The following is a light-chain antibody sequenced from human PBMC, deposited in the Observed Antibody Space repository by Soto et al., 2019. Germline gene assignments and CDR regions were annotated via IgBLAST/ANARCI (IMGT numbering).Light chain of an antibody. Sequence: DIQLTQSPSFLSASVGDRVTITCRASQGISSYLAWYQQKPGKAPKVLIYDVSTLQSGVPSRFSGSGSGTEFTLTISSLQPEDFATYYCQQLNTYPLTFGGGTKVEIK. CDR2: DVS. CDR3: QQLNTYPLT. V-gene: IGKV1-9*01. CDR1: QGISSY. J-gene: IGKJ4*01.